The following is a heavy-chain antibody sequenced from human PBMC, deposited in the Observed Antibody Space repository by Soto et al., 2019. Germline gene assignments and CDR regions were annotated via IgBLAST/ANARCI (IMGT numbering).Heavy chain of an antibody. CDR3: VKSRGQLRPELES. J-gene: IGHJ4*02. CDR2: ISYDGSNK. CDR1: GFTFSSYG. V-gene: IGHV3-30*18. D-gene: IGHD2-2*01. Sequence: QVQLVESGGGVVQPGRSLRLSCAASGFTFSSYGMHWVRQAPGKGLEWVAVISYDGSNKYYADSVKGRFTISRDNSKNTLYLQMNSLRAEDTGVYYCVKSRGQLRPELESWGQGTLVTVSS.